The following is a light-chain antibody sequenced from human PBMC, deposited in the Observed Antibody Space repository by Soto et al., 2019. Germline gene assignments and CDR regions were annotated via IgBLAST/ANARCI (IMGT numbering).Light chain of an antibody. CDR2: LGS. J-gene: IGKJ5*01. CDR1: QSLLHTNGYND. CDR3: MQALQTPT. V-gene: IGKV2-28*01. Sequence: DIVMTQSPLSLPVTPGEPASISCRSSQSLLHTNGYNDLDWYLQKPGQSPQALIYLGSNRSSGVPARFSGSGSGTDFTLKISRVEAEDVGVYYCMQALQTPTFGQGTRLEI.